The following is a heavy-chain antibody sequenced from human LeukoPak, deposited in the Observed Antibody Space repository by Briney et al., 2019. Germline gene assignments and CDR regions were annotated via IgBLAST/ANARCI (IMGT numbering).Heavy chain of an antibody. CDR3: ARDRRVYCSGSSCSYYFDF. Sequence: PSETLSLTCTVSGGSISSGGYYWSWIRQPPGKGLEWIGYIYHSGSTYYNPSLKSRVTISVDTSKKQFSLKVRSVTAADTAVYYCARDRRVYCSGSSCSYYFDFWSQGTLVTVSS. J-gene: IGHJ4*02. CDR1: GGSISSGGYY. V-gene: IGHV4-30-2*01. CDR2: IYHSGST. D-gene: IGHD2-2*01.